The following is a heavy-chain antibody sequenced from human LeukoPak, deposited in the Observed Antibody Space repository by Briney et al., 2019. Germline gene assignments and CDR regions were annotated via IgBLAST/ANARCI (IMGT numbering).Heavy chain of an antibody. V-gene: IGHV1-69*13. CDR2: IIPIFGTA. Sequence: ASVKVSCKASGYTFNGYYIHWVRQAPGQGLEWMGGIIPIFGTANYAQKFQGRVTITADESTSTAYMELSSLRSEDTAVYYCARDRNYYYMDVWGKGTTVTISS. J-gene: IGHJ6*03. CDR1: GYTFNGYY. CDR3: ARDRNYYYMDV.